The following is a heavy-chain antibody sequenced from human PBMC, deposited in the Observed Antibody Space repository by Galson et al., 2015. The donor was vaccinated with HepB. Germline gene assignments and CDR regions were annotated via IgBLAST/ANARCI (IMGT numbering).Heavy chain of an antibody. CDR2: TYYRSKWYN. Sequence: CAISGDSVSSNSAAWNWIRQSPSRGLEWLGRTYYRSKWYNDYAVSVKSRITINPDTSKNQFSLKLSSVTAADTAVYYCARVPARGNAFDIWGQGTMVTVSS. CDR3: ARVPARGNAFDI. J-gene: IGHJ3*02. CDR1: GDSVSSNSAA. V-gene: IGHV6-1*01.